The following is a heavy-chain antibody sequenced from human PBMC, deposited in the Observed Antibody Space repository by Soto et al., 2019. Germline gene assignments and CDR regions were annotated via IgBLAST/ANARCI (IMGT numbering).Heavy chain of an antibody. V-gene: IGHV4-30-2*01. CDR3: ARDLGQSFVGPLVY. J-gene: IGHJ4*02. CDR2: IYHSGST. Sequence: QLQLQESGSGLVKPSQTLSLTCAVSGGSISSGGYSWSWIRQPPGKGLEWIGYIYHSGSTYYNPSLKSRVTISVDRSKNQFSLKLSYVTAADTAVYYCARDLGQSFVGPLVYWGQGTLVTVSS. CDR1: GGSISSGGYS. D-gene: IGHD3-16*01.